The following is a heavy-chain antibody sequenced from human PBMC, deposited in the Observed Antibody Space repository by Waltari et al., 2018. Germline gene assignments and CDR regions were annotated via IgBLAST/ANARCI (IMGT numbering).Heavy chain of an antibody. J-gene: IGHJ4*02. D-gene: IGHD6-19*01. CDR2: IWHDGRKD. Sequence: QVQLVESGGGVVQPGRSLRLSCAPSGFTFSDYGLHWVRQAPGKGLEWVALIWHDGRKDFYADSVKGRFTISRDNSRNTMYMQMNSLRAEDTAVYYCTRDVSSIYFDYWGQGTLVTVSS. CDR3: TRDVSSIYFDY. V-gene: IGHV3-33*01. CDR1: GFTFSDYG.